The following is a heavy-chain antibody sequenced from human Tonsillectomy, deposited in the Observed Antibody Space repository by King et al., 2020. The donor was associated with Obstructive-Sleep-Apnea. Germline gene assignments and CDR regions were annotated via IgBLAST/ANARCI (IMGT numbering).Heavy chain of an antibody. V-gene: IGHV4-4*07. CDR3: ASDSLNWTNTWFDP. CDR2: IYTSGST. Sequence: VQLQESGPGLVKPSETLSLTCTVSGGSISSYYWSWIRQPAGKGLEWIGRIYTSGSTNYNPSLKSRVTMSVDTSKNQFSLKLSSVTAADTAVYYCASDSLNWTNTWFDPWGQGTLVTVSS. CDR1: GGSISSYY. D-gene: IGHD1-1*01. J-gene: IGHJ5*02.